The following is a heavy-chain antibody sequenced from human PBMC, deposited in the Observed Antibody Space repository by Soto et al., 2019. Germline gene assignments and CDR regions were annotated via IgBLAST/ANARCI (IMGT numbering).Heavy chain of an antibody. CDR1: GYTFTSYG. CDR2: IASHDGST. D-gene: IGHD3-16*02. CDR3: WRDDGDYRTDF. J-gene: IGHJ4*02. V-gene: IGHV1-18*04. Sequence: QVQLIQSAPEVKRPGASVRVSCRASGYTFTSYGLNWVRRAPGQGLEWMGRIASHDGSTVSAQSFQGSRTLTRDTFTNTAYLEVGALTSDDTGLYFCWRDDGDYRTDFWGQGTLVTVSS.